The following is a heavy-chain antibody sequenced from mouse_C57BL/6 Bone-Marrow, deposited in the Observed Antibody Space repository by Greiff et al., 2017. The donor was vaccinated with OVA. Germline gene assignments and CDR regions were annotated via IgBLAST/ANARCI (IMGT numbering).Heavy chain of an antibody. CDR2: FYPGSGSI. Sequence: VQVVESGAELVKPGASVRLSCKASGYTFTEYTIHWVKQRSGQGLEWIGWFYPGSGSIKYNEKFKDKATLTADKSSSPVYMGLSRLTSEDAAVYFCARHEEGRGVDYWGQGTTLTVSS. J-gene: IGHJ2*01. V-gene: IGHV1-62-2*01. CDR1: GYTFTEYT. CDR3: ARHEEGRGVDY.